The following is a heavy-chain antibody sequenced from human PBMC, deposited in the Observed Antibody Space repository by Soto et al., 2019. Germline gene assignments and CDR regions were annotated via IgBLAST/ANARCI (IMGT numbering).Heavy chain of an antibody. CDR3: ARDRNRHAFDI. J-gene: IGHJ3*02. CDR1: GGTFSSYT. D-gene: IGHD4-4*01. V-gene: IGHV1-69*08. Sequence: QVQLVQSGAEVKKPGSSVKVSCKASGGTFSSYTISWVRQAPGQGLEWMGRIIPILGIANYAQKFQGRVTSTXXKSTSTAYMELSSLRSEDTAVYYCARDRNRHAFDIWGQGTMVTVSS. CDR2: IIPILGIA.